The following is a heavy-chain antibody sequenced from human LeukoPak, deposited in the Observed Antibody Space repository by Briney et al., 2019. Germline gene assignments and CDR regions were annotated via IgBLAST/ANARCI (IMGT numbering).Heavy chain of an antibody. V-gene: IGHV4-34*01. D-gene: IGHD3-22*01. CDR1: GGSFSGYY. Sequence: SETRPLTCAVYGGSFSGYYWSWIRQPPGKGLEWIGEINHSGSTNYNPSLKSRVTISVDTSKNQFSLKLSSVTAADTAVYYCARGRNYYDSRWDFDYWGQGTLVTVSS. CDR2: INHSGST. J-gene: IGHJ4*02. CDR3: ARGRNYYDSRWDFDY.